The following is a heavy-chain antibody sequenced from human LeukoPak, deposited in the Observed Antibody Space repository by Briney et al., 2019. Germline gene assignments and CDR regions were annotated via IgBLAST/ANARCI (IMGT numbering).Heavy chain of an antibody. D-gene: IGHD5-24*01. CDR1: GGSFSGYY. V-gene: IGHV4-34*01. CDR3: ASRRDGYVNPFDC. CDR2: IDHSGST. J-gene: IGHJ4*02. Sequence: SETLSLTCAVYGGSFSGYYWSWIRQPPGKGLGWIGEIDHSGSTNYNPSLKSRVIISVDTSKNQFSLKVNSVTAADTALYYCASRRDGYVNPFDCWGQGTQVTVSS.